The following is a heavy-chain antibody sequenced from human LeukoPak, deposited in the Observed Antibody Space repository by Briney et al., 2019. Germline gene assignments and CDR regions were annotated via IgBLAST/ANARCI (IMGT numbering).Heavy chain of an antibody. J-gene: IGHJ4*02. CDR3: AKDTGSRAVAGTPFDY. D-gene: IGHD6-19*01. V-gene: IGHV3-23*01. CDR2: ISDSGGST. Sequence: GGSLRLSCAASGFTFTSYAMSWVRQAPGKGLAWVAGISDSGGSTYYADSVKGRFTISRDNSKNTLYLQMNSLRAEDTALYYCAKDTGSRAVAGTPFDYWGQGALVTVSS. CDR1: GFTFTSYA.